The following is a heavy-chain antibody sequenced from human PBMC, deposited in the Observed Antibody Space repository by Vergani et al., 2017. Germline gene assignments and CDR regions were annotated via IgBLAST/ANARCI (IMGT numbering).Heavy chain of an antibody. CDR3: ARGNPYVDFDI. Sequence: QVQLQESGPRLVRPSQTLSLTCTVSGGSINTGAYYWSWIRQPAGKGLEWIGRVYTSGMTNYNPSLKSRVTISVDTSRNQISLKLTSVTATDTAIYFCARGNPYVDFDIWGQGTMITVSS. D-gene: IGHD3-16*01. CDR2: VYTSGMT. CDR1: GGSINTGAYY. J-gene: IGHJ3*02. V-gene: IGHV4-61*02.